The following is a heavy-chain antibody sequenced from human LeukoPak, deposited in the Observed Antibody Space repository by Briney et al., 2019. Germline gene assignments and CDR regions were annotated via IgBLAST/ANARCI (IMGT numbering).Heavy chain of an antibody. V-gene: IGHV4-59*01. J-gene: IGHJ3*02. CDR2: IYYSGST. CDR1: GVSISSYY. CDR3: ARDRNYGSGSYAFDI. Sequence: PSETLSLTCTVSGVSISSYYWSWIRQPPGKGLEGIGYIYYSGSTNYNPSLKSRVTISVDMSKNQFSLKLNSVTAADTAVYYCARDRNYGSGSYAFDIWGQGTMVTVSS. D-gene: IGHD3-10*01.